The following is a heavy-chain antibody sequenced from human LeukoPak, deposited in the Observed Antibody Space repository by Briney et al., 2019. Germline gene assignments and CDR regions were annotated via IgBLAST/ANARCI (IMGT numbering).Heavy chain of an antibody. D-gene: IGHD3-22*01. Sequence: SETLSLTCTGSGGSISSYYWSWIRQPPGKGLEWIGNIYYSGSTNYNPSLKSRVTISVDTSKNQFSLKLSSVTAADTAVYYCARDYYDSSGYLDAFDIWGQGTMVTVSS. J-gene: IGHJ3*02. V-gene: IGHV4-59*01. CDR1: GGSISSYY. CDR3: ARDYYDSSGYLDAFDI. CDR2: IYYSGST.